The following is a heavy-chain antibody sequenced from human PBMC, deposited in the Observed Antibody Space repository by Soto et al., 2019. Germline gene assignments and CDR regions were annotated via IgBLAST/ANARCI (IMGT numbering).Heavy chain of an antibody. J-gene: IGHJ2*01. V-gene: IGHV1-46*01. CDR2: INPRTGST. Sequence: QVQLVQSGADVKKPGTSVKVSCKAAGYSFTNYCMYWVRQAPGQGLEWMAMINPRTGSTRYAQKFQDRVTLTRDTSTTTVYMELSTLISDDTAVYYCARDGGLLTASWHYDLWGPGTLVTVSS. CDR3: ARDGGLLTASWHYDL. D-gene: IGHD2-15*01. CDR1: GYSFTNYC.